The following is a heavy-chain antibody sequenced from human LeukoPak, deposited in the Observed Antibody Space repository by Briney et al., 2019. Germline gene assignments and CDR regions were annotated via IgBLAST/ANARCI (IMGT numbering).Heavy chain of an antibody. CDR2: ISGSGGST. D-gene: IGHD6-6*01. CDR1: GFTFSSYA. Sequence: GGSLRLSCAASGFTFSSYAMSWVGQAPGKGLEWVSAISGSGGSTYYADSVKGRFTIYRDNSKNTLYLQMNSLRAEDTGVYYCAKDSEYSSASGENWFDPWGQGTLVTVSS. CDR3: AKDSEYSSASGENWFDP. J-gene: IGHJ5*02. V-gene: IGHV3-23*01.